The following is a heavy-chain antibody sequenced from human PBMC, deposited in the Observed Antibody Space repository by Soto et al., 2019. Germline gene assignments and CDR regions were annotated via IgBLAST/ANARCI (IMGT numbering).Heavy chain of an antibody. J-gene: IGHJ3*01. CDR3: ARVSSGPDAFDV. CDR2: INPNSGGT. D-gene: IGHD3-22*01. Sequence: ASVKVSRKASGYTFTDYYMHWVRLAPGQGLEWMGWINPNSGGTYYAQKFQGRVTITRDTSASTTYMELSSLRFEDTSMYYCARVSSGPDAFDVWGQGTLVTVSS. V-gene: IGHV1-2*02. CDR1: GYTFTDYY.